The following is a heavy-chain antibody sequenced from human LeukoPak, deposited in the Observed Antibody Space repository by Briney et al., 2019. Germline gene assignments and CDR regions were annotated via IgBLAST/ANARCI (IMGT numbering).Heavy chain of an antibody. CDR3: ARGAAPSRDGYNFDY. Sequence: ASVKVSCKASGGTLSSYAISWVRQAPGQGLEWMGGIIPIFGTANYAQKFQGRVTITTDESTSTAYMELSSLRSEDTAVYYCARGAAPSRDGYNFDYWGQGTLVTVSS. CDR1: GGTLSSYA. J-gene: IGHJ4*02. CDR2: IIPIFGTA. V-gene: IGHV1-69*05. D-gene: IGHD5-24*01.